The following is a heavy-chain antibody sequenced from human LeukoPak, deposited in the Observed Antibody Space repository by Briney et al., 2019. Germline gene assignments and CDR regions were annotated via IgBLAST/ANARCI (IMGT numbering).Heavy chain of an antibody. CDR3: AKMTGYGNVNDASDI. CDR1: GFTFSSYG. D-gene: IGHD4-17*01. V-gene: IGHV3-33*06. J-gene: IGHJ3*02. CDR2: IWYDGSNK. Sequence: QPGRSLRLSCAASGFTFSSYGMHWVRQAPGKGLEWVAVIWYDGSNKYYADSVKGRFTISRDNSKNTLYLQMNSLRAEDTAVYYCAKMTGYGNVNDASDIWGQGTMVTVSS.